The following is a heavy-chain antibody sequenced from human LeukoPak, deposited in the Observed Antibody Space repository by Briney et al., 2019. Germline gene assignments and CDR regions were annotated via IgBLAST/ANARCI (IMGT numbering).Heavy chain of an antibody. D-gene: IGHD1-1*01. J-gene: IGHJ4*02. Sequence: PGGSLRLSCVVSGFTFNRCWMNWVRQAPGKGLEWVSHINSDTNITPYTASVSGRFTTSRDNAKNSLYLHVNSLRDEDTAVYYCVRDHDWSFDLWGQGALVTVSS. CDR2: INSDTNIT. CDR3: VRDHDWSFDL. V-gene: IGHV3-48*02. CDR1: GFTFNRCW.